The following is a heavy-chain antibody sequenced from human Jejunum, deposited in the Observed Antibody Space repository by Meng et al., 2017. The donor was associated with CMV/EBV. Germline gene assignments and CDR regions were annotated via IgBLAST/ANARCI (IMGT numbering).Heavy chain of an antibody. CDR2: ISSSGYTM. V-gene: IGHV3-48*03. CDR3: ARGSVVEQEFYYGMDV. CDR1: FIFSSYE. J-gene: IGHJ6*02. Sequence: FIFSSYEMNLVRQAPGKGLEWISYISSSGYTMYYADSVKGRFTISRDNAKNSLYLQINGLRVEDTAVYYCARGSVVEQEFYYGMDVWGQGTTVTVSS. D-gene: IGHD1/OR15-1a*01.